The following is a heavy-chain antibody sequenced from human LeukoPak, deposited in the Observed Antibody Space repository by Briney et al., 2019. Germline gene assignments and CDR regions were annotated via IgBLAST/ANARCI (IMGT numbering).Heavy chain of an antibody. V-gene: IGHV4-34*01. CDR1: GGSFSGYY. Sequence: SETLSLTCAVYGGSFSGYYWSWIRQPPGKGLEWIGEINHSGSTNYNPSLKSRVTISVDTSKNQFSLKLSSVTAADTAVYYCARGGDYGDFWYGVDYWGQGTLVTVSS. CDR2: INHSGST. J-gene: IGHJ4*02. D-gene: IGHD4-17*01. CDR3: ARGGDYGDFWYGVDY.